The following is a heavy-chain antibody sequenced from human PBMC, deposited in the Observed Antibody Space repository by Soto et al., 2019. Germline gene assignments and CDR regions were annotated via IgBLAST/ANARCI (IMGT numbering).Heavy chain of an antibody. J-gene: IGHJ4*02. CDR1: GYSFTTYW. D-gene: IGHD1-20*01. V-gene: IGHV5-51*01. CDR2: IYPGDSDT. CDR3: ARITGPLIQVDYYFDY. Sequence: PGESLKISSTGSGYSFTTYWIAWVRQMPGKGLDCMGIIYPGDSDTRYSPSFQGQVTISADKSISTTYLQWSSLKASDSAIYHCARITGPLIQVDYYFDYWGQGTLVTVSS.